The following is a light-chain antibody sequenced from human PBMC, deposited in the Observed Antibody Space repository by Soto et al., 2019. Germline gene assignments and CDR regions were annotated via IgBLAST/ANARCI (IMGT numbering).Light chain of an antibody. V-gene: IGKV3-20*01. Sequence: EIVLTQSPVTLSLSPGESATLSCRASESVNSNYLAWYQQKPGQAPRLLIFGASSRATGIPNRFSGSGSGPDFTLTIRGLEPEDFAVYYCHQYGLLPRHPFGQGTKLEIK. CDR2: GAS. J-gene: IGKJ2*01. CDR1: ESVNSNY. CDR3: HQYGLLPRHP.